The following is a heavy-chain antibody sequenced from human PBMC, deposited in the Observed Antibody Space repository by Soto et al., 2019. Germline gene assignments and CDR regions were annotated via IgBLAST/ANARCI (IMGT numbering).Heavy chain of an antibody. Sequence: QVQLVQSGAEVKKPGSSVKVSCKASGGTFSRYTTNWVRQAPGQGLEWMGRIIPIAAIANYTQKFQGRVTITVDKSSTTAYMELSSLRSDGTAVYYCARGSTIVRGAPSWFDPWGQGTLVTVSS. CDR2: IIPIAAIA. D-gene: IGHD3-10*01. V-gene: IGHV1-69*02. CDR3: ARGSTIVRGAPSWFDP. CDR1: GGTFSRYT. J-gene: IGHJ5*02.